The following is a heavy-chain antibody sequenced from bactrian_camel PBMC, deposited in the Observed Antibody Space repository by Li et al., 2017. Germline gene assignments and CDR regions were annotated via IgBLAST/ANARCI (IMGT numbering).Heavy chain of an antibody. CDR3: AIGLGISGYFSY. V-gene: IGHV3S53*01. Sequence: QVQLVESGGGSVQAGGSLRLSCEVSGDIYGRRCLGWFRQSPGKEREAVARMSTIGVQLVVDSVKGRFTISQDNAKNTVYLQMNSLKSEDTAKYYCAIGLGISGYFSYWGQGTQVT. J-gene: IGHJ4*01. CDR1: GDIYGRRC. CDR2: MSTIGVQ. D-gene: IGHD2*01.